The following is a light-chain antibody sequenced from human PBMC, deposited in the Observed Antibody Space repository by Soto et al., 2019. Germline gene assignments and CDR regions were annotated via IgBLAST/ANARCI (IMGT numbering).Light chain of an antibody. J-gene: IGKJ5*01. Sequence: DIHLTQSPSTLSASVRDRVTITCRASQSISSWLAWYQQKPGKAPKLLIYDASSLESGVPSRFSGSGSGTEFTLTISSLQPDDFATYYCQQDNSYSPTFGQGTRLEIK. CDR1: QSISSW. CDR3: QQDNSYSPT. V-gene: IGKV1-5*01. CDR2: DAS.